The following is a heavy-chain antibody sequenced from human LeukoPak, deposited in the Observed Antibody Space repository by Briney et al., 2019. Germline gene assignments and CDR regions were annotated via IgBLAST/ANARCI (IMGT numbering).Heavy chain of an antibody. Sequence: PGGSLRLSCAASGFTFSSYGMHWVRQAPGKGLEWVAVISYDGSNKYYADSVKGRFTISRDNSKNTLYLQMNSLRAEDTAVYYCAKDFVVAESDYWGQGTLVTVSS. CDR3: AKDFVVAESDY. J-gene: IGHJ4*02. V-gene: IGHV3-30*18. CDR2: ISYDGSNK. CDR1: GFTFSSYG. D-gene: IGHD2-15*01.